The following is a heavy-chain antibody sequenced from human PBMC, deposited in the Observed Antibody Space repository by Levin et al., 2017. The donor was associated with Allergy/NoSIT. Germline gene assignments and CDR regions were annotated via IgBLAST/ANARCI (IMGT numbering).Heavy chain of an antibody. CDR3: ARGHYSSSWYDAFDI. CDR1: GFTFSSYA. CDR2: ISYDGSNK. Sequence: LSLPCAASGFTFSSYAMHWVRQAPGKGLEWVAVISYDGSNKYYADSVKGRFTISRDNSKNTLYLQMNSLRAEDTAVYYCARGHYSSSWYDAFDIWGQGTMVTVSS. J-gene: IGHJ3*02. V-gene: IGHV3-30-3*01. D-gene: IGHD6-13*01.